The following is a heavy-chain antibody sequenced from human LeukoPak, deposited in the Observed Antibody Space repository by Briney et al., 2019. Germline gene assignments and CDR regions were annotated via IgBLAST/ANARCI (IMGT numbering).Heavy chain of an antibody. Sequence: ASVKLSCKASGYTFTSYGISWVRQAPGQGLEWMGWISGYNGNTNYAQKLQGRVTMTTDTSTSTAYMELRSLRSDDAAVYYCAREGLYSSSWYGNYSYYGMDVWGQGTTVTVSS. CDR3: AREGLYSSSWYGNYSYYGMDV. CDR2: ISGYNGNT. V-gene: IGHV1-18*01. CDR1: GYTFTSYG. J-gene: IGHJ6*02. D-gene: IGHD6-13*01.